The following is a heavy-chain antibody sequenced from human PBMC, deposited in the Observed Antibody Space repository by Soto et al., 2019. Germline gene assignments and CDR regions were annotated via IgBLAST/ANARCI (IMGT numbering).Heavy chain of an antibody. J-gene: IGHJ4*02. D-gene: IGHD2-15*01. CDR2: LSGSGSLS. V-gene: IGHV3-23*01. CDR3: ARDRGGALDS. Sequence: LRLSCVVSGLTFNTFAMTWVRQAPGKGLEWVSALSGSGSLSYYADSVKGRFTISRDNSKNTLYLQMNNLRVDETAVYFCARDRGGALDSWGQGTLVTVSS. CDR1: GLTFNTFA.